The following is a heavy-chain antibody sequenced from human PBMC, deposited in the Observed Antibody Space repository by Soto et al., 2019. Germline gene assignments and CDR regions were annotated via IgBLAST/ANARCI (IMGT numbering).Heavy chain of an antibody. CDR1: GGSISSSSYY. V-gene: IGHV4-39*01. J-gene: IGHJ4*02. CDR3: AREVRRNWNYRYYFHY. Sequence: PSETLSLTCTVSGGSISSSSYYWGWIRQPPGKGLEWIGSIYYSGSTYYNPSLKSRVTISVDTSKKQFSLKLSSVTAADTAVYYCAREVRRNWNYRYYFHYWGPGTMVTVYS. CDR2: IYYSGST. D-gene: IGHD1-7*01.